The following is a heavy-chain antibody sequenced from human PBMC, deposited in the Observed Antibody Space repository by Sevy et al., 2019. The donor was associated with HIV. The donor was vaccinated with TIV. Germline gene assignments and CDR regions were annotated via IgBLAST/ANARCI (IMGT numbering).Heavy chain of an antibody. V-gene: IGHV3-21*01. Sequence: GGSLRLSCAASGFTFSSYRMTWVRQAPGKGLEWVSCISSTSGYINYADSVKGRFTISRDNAKNLLYLKMDSLRAEDTAVYYCARAVLEISTWRSDYWGQGTLVTVSS. D-gene: IGHD1-1*01. CDR1: GFTFSSYR. CDR3: ARAVLEISTWRSDY. CDR2: ISSTSGYI. J-gene: IGHJ4*02.